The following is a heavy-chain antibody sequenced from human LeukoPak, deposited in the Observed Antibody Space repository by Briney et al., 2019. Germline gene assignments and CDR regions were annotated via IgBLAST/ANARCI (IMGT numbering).Heavy chain of an antibody. V-gene: IGHV4-59*01. J-gene: IGHJ6*03. CDR1: GGSISRYY. Sequence: PSETLSLTCSVSGGSISRYYWTWIRQPPGKGLGWIGYIYYSGSTNYNPSLKSRVTISVDTSKNQFSLKLSSVTAEDTAVYYCARAGYGYYMDVWGKGTTVTVSS. CDR3: ARAGYGYYMDV. D-gene: IGHD5-12*01. CDR2: IYYSGST.